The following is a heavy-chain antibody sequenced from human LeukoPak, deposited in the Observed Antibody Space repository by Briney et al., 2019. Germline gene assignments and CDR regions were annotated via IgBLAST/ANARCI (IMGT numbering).Heavy chain of an antibody. V-gene: IGHV1-69*13. D-gene: IGHD3-9*01. CDR3: ARDSPHGITIFQKTANWFDP. CDR1: GGTFSSYA. Sequence: SVKVSCKASGGTFSSYAISWVRQAPGQGLEWMRGIIPIFGTANYAQKFQGRVTITADESTSTAYMELSSLRSEDTAVYYCARDSPHGITIFQKTANWFDPWGQGTLVTVSS. J-gene: IGHJ5*02. CDR2: IIPIFGTA.